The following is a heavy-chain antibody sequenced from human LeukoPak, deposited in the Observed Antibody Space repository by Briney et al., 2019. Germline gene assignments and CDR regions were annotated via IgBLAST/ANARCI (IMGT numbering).Heavy chain of an antibody. CDR2: INPNSGGT. CDR1: GHTFTGYY. J-gene: IGHJ4*02. CDR3: ASDSSSWYRGPFDS. V-gene: IGHV1-2*02. Sequence: ASVKVSCKASGHTFTGYYMHWVRQAPGQGLEWMGWINPNSGGTNYAQKFQGRVTMTRDTSISTAYMELSRLRSDDTAVYYCASDSSSWYRGPFDSWGQGTLVTVSS. D-gene: IGHD6-13*01.